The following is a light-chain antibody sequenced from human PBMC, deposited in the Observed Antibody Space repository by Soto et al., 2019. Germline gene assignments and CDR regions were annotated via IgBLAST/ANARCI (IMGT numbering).Light chain of an antibody. CDR1: QSIASY. CDR3: QHYNSYSEA. Sequence: DIHITHSPSSLSSSVLDRFTITCLASQSIASYLNWYQQKPGKAPKLLIYATSSLQSGVPSRFSGSGSGTEFTLTISSLQPDDFATYYCQHYNSYSEAFGQGTKVDIK. J-gene: IGKJ1*01. V-gene: IGKV1-39*01. CDR2: ATS.